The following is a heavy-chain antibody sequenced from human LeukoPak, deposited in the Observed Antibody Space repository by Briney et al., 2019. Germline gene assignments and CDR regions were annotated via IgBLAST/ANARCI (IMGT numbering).Heavy chain of an antibody. J-gene: IGHJ3*02. CDR2: IYHSGST. CDR3: ARVGYDSTQWAFDI. V-gene: IGHV4-30-2*01. Sequence: SQTLSLTCAVSGGSISSGGYSWSWIRQPPGKGLEWIGYIYHSGSTYYNPSLKSRVTISVDRSKNQFSLKLSSVTAADTAVYYCARVGYDSTQWAFDIWGQGTMVTVSS. CDR1: GGSISSGGYS. D-gene: IGHD3-22*01.